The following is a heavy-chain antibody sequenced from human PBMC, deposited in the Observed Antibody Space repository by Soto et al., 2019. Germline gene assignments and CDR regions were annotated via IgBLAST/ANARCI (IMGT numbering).Heavy chain of an antibody. D-gene: IGHD5-18*01. CDR2: IQHDASTI. CDR1: GFSFSGYS. J-gene: IGHJ6*02. Sequence: PGGSLRLSCAASGFSFSGYSMHWVRQAPGKGLDWVAVIQHDASTIYYADSVKGRFTISRDNSKNTLYLQMNDLTAEDTALYYCVRVGWGYSYGNGLDDWGQGTTVTVSS. V-gene: IGHV3-30-3*01. CDR3: VRVGWGYSYGNGLDD.